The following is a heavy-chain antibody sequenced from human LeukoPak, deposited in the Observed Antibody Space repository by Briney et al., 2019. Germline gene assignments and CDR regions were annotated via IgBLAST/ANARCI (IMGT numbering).Heavy chain of an antibody. V-gene: IGHV1-46*01. CDR2: INPSGDST. Sequence: ASVKVSCKASGYSFTSYYMYWVRQAPGQGLEWMGIINPSGDSTSYAQKFQGRVTLTRDTSTSTVYMELSSLRSEDTAVYYCARGRYDILTGYYSAANWFDPWGQGTLVTVSS. CDR1: GYSFTSYY. J-gene: IGHJ5*02. CDR3: ARGRYDILTGYYSAANWFDP. D-gene: IGHD3-9*01.